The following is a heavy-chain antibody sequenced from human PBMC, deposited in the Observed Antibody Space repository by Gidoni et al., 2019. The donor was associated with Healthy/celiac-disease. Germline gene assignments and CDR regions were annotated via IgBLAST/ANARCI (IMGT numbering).Heavy chain of an antibody. Sequence: PGVTFGDYKMKWGRQAPGKGLGWVSLISWDGGSTYYADSVKGRFTISRDNSKNFLYLQMNSLRTEDTALYYCAKDKGARITIFGVDDYYYYYYMDVWGKGTTVTVSS. CDR1: GVTFGDYK. J-gene: IGHJ6*03. V-gene: IGHV3-43*01. CDR2: ISWDGGST. D-gene: IGHD3-3*01. CDR3: AKDKGARITIFGVDDYYYYYYMDV.